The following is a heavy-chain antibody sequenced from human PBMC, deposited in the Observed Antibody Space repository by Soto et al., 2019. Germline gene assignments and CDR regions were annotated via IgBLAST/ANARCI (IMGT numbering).Heavy chain of an antibody. J-gene: IGHJ4*02. V-gene: IGHV1-18*01. CDR2: ISAYNGNT. CDR3: ARAGTGCSRTSCSRRPIAY. D-gene: IGHD2-2*01. CDR1: GDTVYISG. Sequence: VEVGSAASGDTVYISGVAVVRQTPVQGREWMGWISAYNGNTNYAQKLQGRVTMTTDTSTSTAYMELRSLRSDDTAVYYCARAGTGCSRTSCSRRPIAYWGQGTLVTVSS.